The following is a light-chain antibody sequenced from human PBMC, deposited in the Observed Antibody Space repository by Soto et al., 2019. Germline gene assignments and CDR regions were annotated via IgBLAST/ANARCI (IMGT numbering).Light chain of an antibody. V-gene: IGLV3-1*01. CDR2: QDS. CDR1: KLGDKY. J-gene: IGLJ2*01. Sequence: SSELTQPPSVSVSPGQTDSITCSGDKLGDKYSCWYQQKPGQSPVLVIYQDSKRPSGIPERFSGSNSGNTATLTISGTQAMDEADYYCQAWDSSTLVVFGGGTKLTVL. CDR3: QAWDSSTLVV.